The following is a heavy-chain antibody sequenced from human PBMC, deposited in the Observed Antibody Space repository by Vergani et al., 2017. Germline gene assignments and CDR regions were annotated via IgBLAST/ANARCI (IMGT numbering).Heavy chain of an antibody. D-gene: IGHD3-10*01. V-gene: IGHV1-69*12. J-gene: IGHJ5*02. Sequence: QVQLVQSGAEVKKPGASVKVSCKASGGTFSSYAISWVRQAPGQGLEWMGGIIPIFGTANYAQKFQGRVTITADESTSTAYMELSSLRSEDTAVYYCAREFRATMVRGVIESWGQGTLVTVSS. CDR3: AREFRATMVRGVIES. CDR1: GGTFSSYA. CDR2: IIPIFGTA.